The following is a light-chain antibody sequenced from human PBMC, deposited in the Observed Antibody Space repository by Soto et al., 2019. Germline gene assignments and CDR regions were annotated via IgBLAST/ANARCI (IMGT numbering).Light chain of an antibody. CDR1: QGSSTW. V-gene: IGKV1-5*01. CDR3: LQYNGYYRT. Sequence: DIQMTRSPYTPSACVGDRGTITCRASQGSSTWLAWYQPKPGTAPKILILEASTLERGGPSRVSGSGSGTTFTLTSSSLQSDDVATYDCLQYNGYYRTFGQGTKVDIK. J-gene: IGKJ1*01. CDR2: EAS.